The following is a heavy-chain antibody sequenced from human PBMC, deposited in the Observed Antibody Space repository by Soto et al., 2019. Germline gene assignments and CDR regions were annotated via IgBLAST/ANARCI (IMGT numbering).Heavy chain of an antibody. CDR3: ARGPTDYYDKSGDYCLDY. CDR2: ISTYNGNT. D-gene: IGHD3-22*01. J-gene: IGHJ4*02. CDR1: GYSVITYG. Sequence: QVQLVQSGAEVKKPGASVMVSCKGSGYSVITYGMSWVRQAPGQGLEWVGWISTYNGNTNYVEPLKGRVTMTTGTTTSTAYMELSSLRSDDTAVYYCARGPTDYYDKSGDYCLDYWGQGTLVTVSP. V-gene: IGHV1-18*01.